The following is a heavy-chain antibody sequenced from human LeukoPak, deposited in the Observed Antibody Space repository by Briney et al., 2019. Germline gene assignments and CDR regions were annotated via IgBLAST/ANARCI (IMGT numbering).Heavy chain of an antibody. CDR2: INPIFGTA. J-gene: IGHJ4*02. D-gene: IGHD3-3*01. V-gene: IGHV1-69*05. CDR3: ARSENYDFWSGDAFDY. CDR1: GGTFSSYA. Sequence: SVKVSCKASGGTFSSYAISWVRQAPGQGLEWMGRINPIFGTANYAQKFQGRVTITTDESTSTAYMELSSLRSEDTAVYYCARSENYDFWSGDAFDYWGQGTLVTVSS.